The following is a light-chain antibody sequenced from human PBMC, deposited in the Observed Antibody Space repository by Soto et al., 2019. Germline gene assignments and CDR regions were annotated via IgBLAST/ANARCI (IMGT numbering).Light chain of an antibody. CDR1: SSDVGSYNL. CDR2: EVS. J-gene: IGLJ1*01. Sequence: QSVRTQPASGSGAPGQAITISCTGTSSDVGSYNLISWYQQHPGKAPKLMIYEVSKRPSGVSNRFSGSKSGNTASLTISGLQAEDEADYYCCSYAGSSTFYVFGTGTKVTVL. V-gene: IGLV2-23*02. CDR3: CSYAGSSTFYV.